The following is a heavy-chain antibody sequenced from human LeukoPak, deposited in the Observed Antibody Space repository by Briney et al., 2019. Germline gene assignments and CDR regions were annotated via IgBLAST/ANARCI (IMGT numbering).Heavy chain of an antibody. J-gene: IGHJ4*02. CDR2: INAGNGNT. CDR3: ARADVQLWLQSLDC. V-gene: IGHV1-3*01. Sequence: AAVKVSCKASGYTFTSYAMHWVRQAPGHRLKWMGWINAGNGNTKYSQKFQGRVTITRDTSASTAYMELSSLRSEDTAVYYCARADVQLWLQSLDCWGQGTLVTVSS. D-gene: IGHD5-18*01. CDR1: GYTFTSYA.